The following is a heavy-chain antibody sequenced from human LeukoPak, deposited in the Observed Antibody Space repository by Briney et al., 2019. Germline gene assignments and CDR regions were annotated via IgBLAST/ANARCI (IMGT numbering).Heavy chain of an antibody. Sequence: SETLCLTCAVYGGSFSGYYWSWIRQPPGKGLEWIGEINHSGSTNYNPSLKSRITISVDTSKNQFSLKLSSVTAADTAVYYCARGLVGYYDSSAYYYAQFDPWGQGTLVTVSS. CDR3: ARGLVGYYDSSAYYYAQFDP. D-gene: IGHD3-22*01. CDR2: INHSGST. V-gene: IGHV4-34*01. J-gene: IGHJ5*02. CDR1: GGSFSGYY.